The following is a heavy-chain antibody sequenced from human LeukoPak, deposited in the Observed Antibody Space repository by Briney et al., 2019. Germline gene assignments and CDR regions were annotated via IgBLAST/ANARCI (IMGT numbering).Heavy chain of an antibody. V-gene: IGHV3-23*01. CDR1: GFTFSSYA. J-gene: IGHJ4*02. CDR3: AKDRDIVVVVAAPAAYFDY. Sequence: GGSLRLSCAASGFTFSSYAMSWVRQAPGKGLEWISAISGRGGITYYADSVKGRFTISRDNSKNTLYLQMNSLRAEDTAVYYCAKDRDIVVVVAAPAAYFDYWGQGTLVTVSS. D-gene: IGHD2-15*01. CDR2: ISGRGGIT.